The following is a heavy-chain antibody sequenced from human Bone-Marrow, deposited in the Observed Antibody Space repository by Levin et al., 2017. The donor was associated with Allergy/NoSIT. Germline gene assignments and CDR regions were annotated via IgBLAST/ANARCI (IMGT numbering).Heavy chain of an antibody. V-gene: IGHV3-23*01. D-gene: IGHD4-23*01. J-gene: IGHJ4*02. CDR1: GFPLRNYV. CDR2: SSVSGTYT. Sequence: AGGSLRLSCAASGFPLRNYVMNWVRQAPGKGLEWVSGSSVSGTYTYYADSVKGRFTISRDNSKNTLFLQMNTLSAEDTALYFCAKDLLVGGGNSGFDYWGQGTLVTVSS. CDR3: AKDLLVGGGNSGFDY.